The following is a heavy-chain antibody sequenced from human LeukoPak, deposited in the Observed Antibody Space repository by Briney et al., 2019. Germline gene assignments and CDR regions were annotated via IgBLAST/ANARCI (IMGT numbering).Heavy chain of an antibody. Sequence: SETLSLTCTVSGGSISSHYWSWIRQPPGKRLEWIGYVSDSGSTNYNPSLKSRVTVSVDTSKDQFSLKLTSVTAADTAVYYCARTGSSWPLYYYYYMDVWGKGTTVTVSS. D-gene: IGHD6-13*01. CDR3: ARTGSSWPLYYYYYMDV. J-gene: IGHJ6*03. CDR2: VSDSGST. V-gene: IGHV4-59*11. CDR1: GGSISSHY.